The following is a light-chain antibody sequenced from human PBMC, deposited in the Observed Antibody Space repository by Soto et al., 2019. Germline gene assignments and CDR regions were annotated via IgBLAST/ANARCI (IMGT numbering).Light chain of an antibody. CDR2: GAS. CDR3: QQYNQWPGT. J-gene: IGKJ1*01. Sequence: EIVLTQSPATLSVSPGESATLSCRASQSISSNLAWYQQRPGQSPRLLIYGASSRATGVPVRFSGSGSGVAFTLTISGLQSEDFAVYHCQQYNQWPGTLGQGTKVDTK. CDR1: QSISSN. V-gene: IGKV3-15*01.